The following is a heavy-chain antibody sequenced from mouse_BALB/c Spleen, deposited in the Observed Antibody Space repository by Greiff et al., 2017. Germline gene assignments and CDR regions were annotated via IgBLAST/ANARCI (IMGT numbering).Heavy chain of an antibody. V-gene: IGHV5-6-5*01. Sequence: EVQGVESGGGLVKPGGSLKLSCAASGFTFSSYAMSWVRQTPEKRLEWVASISSGGSTYYPDSVKGRFTISRDNARNILYLQMSSLRSEDTAMYYCARVTSWFAYWGQGTLVTVSA. J-gene: IGHJ3*01. CDR2: ISSGGST. CDR1: GFTFSSYA. CDR3: ARVTSWFAY.